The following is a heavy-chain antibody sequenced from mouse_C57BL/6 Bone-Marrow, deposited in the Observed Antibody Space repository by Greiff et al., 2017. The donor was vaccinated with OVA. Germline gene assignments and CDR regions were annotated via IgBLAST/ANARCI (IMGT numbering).Heavy chain of an antibody. CDR1: GYTFTNYW. J-gene: IGHJ4*01. CDR2: IYPGGGYT. V-gene: IGHV1-63*01. D-gene: IGHD3-2*02. CDR3: ARGGWGYAMDY. Sequence: VQLQESGAELVRPGTSVKMSCKASGYTFTNYWIGWAKQRPGHGLEWIGDIYPGGGYTNYNEKFKGKATLTADKSSSTAYMQFSSLTSEDSAIYYCARGGWGYAMDYWGQGTSVTVSS.